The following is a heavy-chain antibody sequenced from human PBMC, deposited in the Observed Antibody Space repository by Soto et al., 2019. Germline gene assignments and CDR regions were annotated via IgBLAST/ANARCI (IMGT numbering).Heavy chain of an antibody. D-gene: IGHD3-10*01. V-gene: IGHV4-34*01. Sequence: ASETLSLTCAVYGVSFSGYYWSWIRQPPGKGLEWIGEINHSGSTNYNPSLKSRVTISVDTPKNQFSLKLSSVTAADTAVYYCARVSYYGSGFSISYYYYYGMDVWGQGTTVTVSS. CDR3: ARVSYYGSGFSISYYYYYGMDV. J-gene: IGHJ6*02. CDR1: GVSFSGYY. CDR2: INHSGST.